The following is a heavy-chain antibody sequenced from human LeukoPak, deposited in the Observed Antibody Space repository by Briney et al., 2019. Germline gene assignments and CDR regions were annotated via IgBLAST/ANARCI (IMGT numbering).Heavy chain of an antibody. CDR3: AELGITMIGGV. CDR1: GFTFDDYA. Sequence: GGSLRLSCVASGFTFDDYAMHWLRQAPGKGLEWVSGIGWNSGSIGYADSVKGRFTISRDNAKNSLYLQMNSLRAEDTAVYYCAELGITMIGGVWGKGTTVTIS. D-gene: IGHD3-10*02. CDR2: IGWNSGSI. V-gene: IGHV3-9*01. J-gene: IGHJ6*03.